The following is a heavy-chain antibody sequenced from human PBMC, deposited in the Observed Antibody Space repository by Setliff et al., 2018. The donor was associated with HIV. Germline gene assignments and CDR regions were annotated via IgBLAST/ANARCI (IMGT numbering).Heavy chain of an antibody. CDR3: ARGPNYFDSSGYSYYFDY. J-gene: IGHJ4*02. CDR2: IYHSGST. D-gene: IGHD3-22*01. V-gene: IGHV4-38-2*02. CDR1: GYSISSGYY. Sequence: LSLTCTVSGYSISSGYYWGWIRQPPGKGLEWIGSIYHSGSTYYNPSLKSRVAISLDTSKNQFSLKLSSVTAADTAVYSCARGPNYFDSSGYSYYFDYWGQGMLVTVSS.